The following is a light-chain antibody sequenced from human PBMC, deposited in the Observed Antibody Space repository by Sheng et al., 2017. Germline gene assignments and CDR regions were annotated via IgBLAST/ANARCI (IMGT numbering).Light chain of an antibody. CDR1: QYISNY. Sequence: DTQLTQSPSSLSASVGDRVTITCQASQYISNYLNWYQQKPGKAPKLLIYDASTLETGVPSRFSGRGSGTDFTLTIDNLQPEDFATYYCQQYAVFPPYTFGQGTNLEMK. CDR3: QQYAVFPPYT. V-gene: IGKV1-33*01. J-gene: IGKJ2*01. CDR2: DAS.